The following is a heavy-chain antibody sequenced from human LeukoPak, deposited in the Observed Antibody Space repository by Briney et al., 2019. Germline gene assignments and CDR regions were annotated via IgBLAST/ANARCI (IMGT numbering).Heavy chain of an antibody. CDR3: AREGGRDCTNGVCLPDPFDY. V-gene: IGHV3-74*01. Sequence: PGGSLRLSCAASGFTFSSYGMHWVRQAPGKGLVWVSRINSDGSSTSYADSVKGRFTISRDNAKNTLYLQMNSLRAEDTAVYYCAREGGRDCTNGVCLPDPFDYWGQGTLVTVSS. CDR1: GFTFSSYG. CDR2: INSDGSST. J-gene: IGHJ4*02. D-gene: IGHD2-8*01.